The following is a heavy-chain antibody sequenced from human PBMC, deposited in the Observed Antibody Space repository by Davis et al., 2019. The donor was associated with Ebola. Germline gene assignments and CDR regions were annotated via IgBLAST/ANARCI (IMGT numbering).Heavy chain of an antibody. J-gene: IGHJ6*04. V-gene: IGHV3-74*01. CDR1: GFTFINYW. CDR2: ANSDGSTT. Sequence: GESLKISCAASGFTFINYWMHWVRQAPRKGLEWVSRANSDGSTTGYGDSVKGRFTISRDNARNTLYLQMNSLRAEDTAVYYCSREVRGGFSPMDLWGTGTTVTVSS. CDR3: SREVRGGFSPMDL. D-gene: IGHD5-18*01.